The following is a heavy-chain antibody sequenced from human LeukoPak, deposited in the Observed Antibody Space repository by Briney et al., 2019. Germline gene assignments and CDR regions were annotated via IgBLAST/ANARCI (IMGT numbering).Heavy chain of an antibody. CDR3: ARLPGIFWWERTFDI. V-gene: IGHV4-61*01. CDR2: IDDTGST. J-gene: IGHJ3*02. Sequence: SETLSLTCTVSGGSISSSSYYWSWVRQPPGKELEWIGYIDDTGSTNYNPSLKSRVTLSVDTSKNQFSLRLSSVTAADTAVYYCARLPGIFWWERTFDIWGQGTMVTVSS. CDR1: GGSISSSSYY. D-gene: IGHD2-21*01.